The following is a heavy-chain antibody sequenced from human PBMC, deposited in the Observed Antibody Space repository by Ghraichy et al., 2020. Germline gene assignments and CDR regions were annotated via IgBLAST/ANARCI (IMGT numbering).Heavy chain of an antibody. CDR2: IYYSGST. V-gene: IGHV4-39*01. CDR3: ARPETTTASYFQH. Sequence: SETLSLTCTVSGGSISSSSFYWGWIRQPPGKGLEWIGSIYYSGSTRYNPSLKSRVTISVDTSNNQFSLKLSSVTAADTAVYYCARPETTTASYFQHRGQGTLVIVSS. CDR1: GGSISSSSFY. J-gene: IGHJ1*01. D-gene: IGHD4-11*01.